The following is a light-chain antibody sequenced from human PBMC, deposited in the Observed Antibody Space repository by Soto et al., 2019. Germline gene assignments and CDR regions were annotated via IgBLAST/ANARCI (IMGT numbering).Light chain of an antibody. CDR2: TTN. Sequence: QTVVTQEPSLTGSPGGTVTLTCASSTGAVTSGHYASWFQQKPGQAPRTLIYTTNSRHSWTPARFSGSLLGGKAALTLSAVQPEDEAEYYCLLYYGGSQLMFGGGTQLTVL. V-gene: IGLV7-43*01. CDR1: TGAVTSGHY. CDR3: LLYYGGSQLM. J-gene: IGLJ3*02.